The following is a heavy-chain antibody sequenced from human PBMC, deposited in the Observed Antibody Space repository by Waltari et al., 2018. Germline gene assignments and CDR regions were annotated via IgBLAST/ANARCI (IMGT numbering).Heavy chain of an antibody. J-gene: IGHJ5*02. CDR3: ARGRIHYTSNWFDP. CDR1: NGSITSFF. Sequence: QVQLEESGPGQVKPSETLSLTCTVPNGSITSFFWNWIRQSPGKGLEWLGYIYYTGSTDYNPSLKSRVTISVDTTKNQFSLRLNSVTAADTGVYYCARGRIHYTSNWFDPWGQGTLVTVSS. CDR2: IYYTGST. D-gene: IGHD3-10*01. V-gene: IGHV4-59*01.